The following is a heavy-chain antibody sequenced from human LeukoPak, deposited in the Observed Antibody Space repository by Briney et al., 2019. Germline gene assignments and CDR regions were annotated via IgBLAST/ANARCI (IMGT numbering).Heavy chain of an antibody. Sequence: GASVKVSCKASRGTFSSYAISWVRQAPGQGLEWMGGIIPIFGTANYAQKFQGRVTMTRDTSTSTVYMELSSLRSEDTAVYYCARGGIAALIYWGQGTLVTVSS. CDR1: RGTFSSYA. D-gene: IGHD6-6*01. CDR3: ARGGIAALIY. CDR2: IIPIFGTA. J-gene: IGHJ4*02. V-gene: IGHV1-69*05.